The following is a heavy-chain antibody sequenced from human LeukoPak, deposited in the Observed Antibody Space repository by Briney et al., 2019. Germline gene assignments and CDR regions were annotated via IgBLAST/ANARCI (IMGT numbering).Heavy chain of an antibody. Sequence: GGSLRLSCAASGFTFSDYYMSWIRQAPGKWLEWVSYISSSGSTIYYADSVKGRFTLSRDSAKNSLSLKIHSLRAEHTSVYYCGRRRYKWKYVSQWGQGTLLTVSS. CDR2: ISSSGSTI. CDR3: GRRRYKWKYVSQ. CDR1: GFTFSDYY. J-gene: IGHJ4*02. V-gene: IGHV3-11*04. D-gene: IGHD1-7*01.